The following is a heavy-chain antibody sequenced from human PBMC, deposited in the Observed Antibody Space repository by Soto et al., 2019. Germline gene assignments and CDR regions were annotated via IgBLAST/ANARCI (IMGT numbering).Heavy chain of an antibody. D-gene: IGHD3-3*01. CDR1: GFTFSSYW. J-gene: IGHJ4*02. CDR3: ARLDFWSGLYYFDS. CDR2: IKQDGSEK. Sequence: GGSLRLSCAASGFTFSSYWMSWVRQAPGKGLEWVANIKQDGSEKYYVDSVKGRFTISRDNAKNSLYLQMNSLRAEDTAVYYCARLDFWSGLYYFDSWGQGTLVTVSS. V-gene: IGHV3-7*01.